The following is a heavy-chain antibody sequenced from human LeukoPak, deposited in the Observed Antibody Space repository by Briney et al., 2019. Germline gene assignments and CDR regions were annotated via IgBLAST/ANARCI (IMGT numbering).Heavy chain of an antibody. CDR2: ISYDGSNK. J-gene: IGHJ4*02. Sequence: GGSLRLSCAASGFTFSSYGMHWVRQAPGKGLEWVAVISYDGSNKYYADSVKGRFTISRDNSKNTLYLQMNSLRAEDTAVYYCARAPPYDTTYFDYWGQGTLVTVSS. V-gene: IGHV3-30*03. CDR3: ARAPPYDTTYFDY. D-gene: IGHD3-22*01. CDR1: GFTFSSYG.